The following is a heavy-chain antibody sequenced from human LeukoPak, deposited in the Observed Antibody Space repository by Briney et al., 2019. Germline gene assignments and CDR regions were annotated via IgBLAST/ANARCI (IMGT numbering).Heavy chain of an antibody. CDR2: IIPILGIA. CDR1: GGTFSSYA. CDR3: ARDFRNRLLGFDY. D-gene: IGHD2-21*02. Sequence: SVKVSCKASGGTFSSYAISWVRQAPGQGLEWVGRIIPILGIANYAQKFQGRVTITADKSTSTAYMELSSLRSEDTAVYYCARDFRNRLLGFDYWGQGTLVTVSS. V-gene: IGHV1-69*04. J-gene: IGHJ4*02.